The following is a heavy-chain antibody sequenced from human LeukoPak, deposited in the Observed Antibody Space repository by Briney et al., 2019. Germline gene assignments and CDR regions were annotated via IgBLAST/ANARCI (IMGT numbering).Heavy chain of an antibody. CDR3: ARATHYYGSGSYYKSPRLNYFDY. Sequence: SETLSLTCTVSGGSISSGDYYWSWIRQPPGKGLEWIGYIYYSGSTYYNPSLKSRVTISVDTSKNQFSLKLSSVTAADTAVYYCARATHYYGSGSYYKSPRLNYFDYWGQGTLVTVSS. V-gene: IGHV4-30-4*01. J-gene: IGHJ4*02. CDR2: IYYSGST. CDR1: GGSISSGDYY. D-gene: IGHD3-10*01.